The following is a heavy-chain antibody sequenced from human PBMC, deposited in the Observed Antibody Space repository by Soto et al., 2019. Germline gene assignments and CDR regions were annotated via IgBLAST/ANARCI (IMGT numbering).Heavy chain of an antibody. CDR2: MNPNSGNT. CDR3: ARGRSDFWSVDYYGMDV. Sequence: GASVKVSCKASGYTFTSYDINWVRQATGQGLEWMGWMNPNSGNTGYAQKFQGRVTMTRNTSISTAYMELSSLRSEDTAVYYCARGRSDFWSVDYYGMDVWGQGTTVTSP. D-gene: IGHD3-3*01. V-gene: IGHV1-8*01. CDR1: GYTFTSYD. J-gene: IGHJ6*02.